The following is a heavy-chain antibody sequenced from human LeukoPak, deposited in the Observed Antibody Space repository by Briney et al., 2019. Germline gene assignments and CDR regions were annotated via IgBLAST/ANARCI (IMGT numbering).Heavy chain of an antibody. J-gene: IGHJ5*02. D-gene: IGHD4-17*01. V-gene: IGHV3-7*05. CDR3: AKLPYGDYNHH. Sequence: GGSLRLSCAASGFTFSRQWMSWVRQAPGKGLEWVANINPDGSDKYYVDSVKGRFTISRDNAKSSPYLQMNSLRAEDTAVYYCAKLPYGDYNHHWGQGTLVTVSS. CDR1: GFTFSRQW. CDR2: INPDGSDK.